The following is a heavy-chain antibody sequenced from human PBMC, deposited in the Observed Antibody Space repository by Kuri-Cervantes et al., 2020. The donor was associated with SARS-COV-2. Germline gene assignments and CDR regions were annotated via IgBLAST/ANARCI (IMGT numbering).Heavy chain of an antibody. CDR2: ISSSSSTI. D-gene: IGHD5-18*01. CDR3: ARDPDITMPPDAFDI. CDR1: GFTFSTYN. Sequence: GESLKISCAASGFTFSTYNMNWVRQAPGKGLEWVSYISSSSSTIYYAEPVRGRFTISRDNVKNSLYLQMNSLRAEDTAVYYCARDPDITMPPDAFDIWGHGTMVTVSS. J-gene: IGHJ3*02. V-gene: IGHV3-48*01.